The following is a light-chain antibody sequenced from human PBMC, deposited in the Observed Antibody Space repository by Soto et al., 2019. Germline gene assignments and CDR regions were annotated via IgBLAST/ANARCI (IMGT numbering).Light chain of an antibody. CDR3: SSYTTSNTRQIV. J-gene: IGLJ1*01. Sequence: LTKPAYGNRAAGGWSPITKTRTSSDVGGYNYVSWYQQHPGKAPKFMIYDVSNRPSGVSNRFSGSKSGNTASLTISGLQAEDEADYYCSSYTTSNTRQIVFGTGTKVTVL. CDR2: DVS. CDR1: SSDVGGYNY. V-gene: IGLV2-14*01.